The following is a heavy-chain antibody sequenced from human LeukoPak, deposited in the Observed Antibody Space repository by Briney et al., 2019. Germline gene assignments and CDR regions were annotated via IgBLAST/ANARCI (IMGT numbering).Heavy chain of an antibody. CDR2: IYYSGST. D-gene: IGHD2-2*01. Sequence: PSETLSLTCTVSGGSISSYYWSWIRQPPGKGLEWIGYIYYSGSTNYNPSLKSRVTISVDTSMNQFSLKLSSVTAADTAVYYCARELYCSSTSCLDYWGQGTLVTVSS. V-gene: IGHV4-59*01. CDR3: ARELYCSSTSCLDY. J-gene: IGHJ4*02. CDR1: GGSISSYY.